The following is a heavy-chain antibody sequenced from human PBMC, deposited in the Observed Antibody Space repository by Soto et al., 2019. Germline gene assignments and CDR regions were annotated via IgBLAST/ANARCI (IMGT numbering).Heavy chain of an antibody. Sequence: PGRSLRLSCAASGFTFSSYSMNRVRQAPGKGLEWVSSISSSSSYIYYADSVKGRFTISRDNAKNSLYLQMNSLRAEDTAVYYCARTAAVAGFDYWGQGTLVTVSS. V-gene: IGHV3-21*01. CDR2: ISSSSSYI. CDR1: GFTFSSYS. CDR3: ARTAAVAGFDY. J-gene: IGHJ4*02. D-gene: IGHD6-19*01.